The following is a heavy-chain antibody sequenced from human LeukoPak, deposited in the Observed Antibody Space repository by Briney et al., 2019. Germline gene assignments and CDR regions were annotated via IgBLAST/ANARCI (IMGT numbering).Heavy chain of an antibody. CDR1: GFKFDNYE. V-gene: IGHV3-23*01. D-gene: IGHD3-22*01. CDR2: ISGTGDDT. J-gene: IGHJ4*02. Sequence: GGSLRLSCAASGFKFDNYEMSWVRQAPGKGLEWVSTISGTGDDTYYADSVKGRFTIPRDKFKNTVSLEMNSLRGEDTAVYYCAREWSLLRRFDYWGQGTLVTVSS. CDR3: AREWSLLRRFDY.